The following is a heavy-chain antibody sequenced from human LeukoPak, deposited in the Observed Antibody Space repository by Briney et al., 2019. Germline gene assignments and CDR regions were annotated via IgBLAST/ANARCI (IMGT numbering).Heavy chain of an antibody. CDR2: IKQDGSEK. CDR3: ARESRRYFDWFRLDDYYYYYMDV. Sequence: TGGSLRLSCAASGFTFSSYWMGWVRQAPGKGLEWVANIKQDGSEKYYVDSVKGRFTISRDNAKNSLYLQMNSLRAQDRAVYYCARESRRYFDWFRLDDYYYYYMDVWGKGTTVTISS. V-gene: IGHV3-7*01. J-gene: IGHJ6*03. D-gene: IGHD3-9*01. CDR1: GFTFSSYW.